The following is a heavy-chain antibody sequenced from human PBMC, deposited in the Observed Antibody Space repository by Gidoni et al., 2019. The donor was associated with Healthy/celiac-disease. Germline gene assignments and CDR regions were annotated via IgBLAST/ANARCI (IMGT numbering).Heavy chain of an antibody. J-gene: IGHJ3*02. Sequence: VQLVESGGGVVQPGRSLRLSCAASGFTFRSYAMHWVRQAPGKGLEWVAVISYDVSNKYYADSVKGRFTISRDNSKNTLYLQMNSLRAEDTAVYYCATLVVTAIHDAFDIWGQGTMVTVSS. CDR2: ISYDVSNK. CDR1: GFTFRSYA. D-gene: IGHD2-21*02. CDR3: ATLVVTAIHDAFDI. V-gene: IGHV3-30-3*01.